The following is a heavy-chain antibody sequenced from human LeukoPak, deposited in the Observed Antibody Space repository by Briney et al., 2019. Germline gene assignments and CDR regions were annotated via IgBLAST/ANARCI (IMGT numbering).Heavy chain of an antibody. V-gene: IGHV1-58*01. CDR2: IVVGSGNT. Sequence: SVKVSCKASGFTFTSSAVQWVRQARGQRLEWIGWIVVGSGNTNYAQKFQERVIITRDMSTSTAYMELSSLRSEDTAVYYCAAGLAVAGTEPFDYWGQGTLVTVSS. CDR3: AAGLAVAGTEPFDY. CDR1: GFTFTSSA. J-gene: IGHJ4*02. D-gene: IGHD6-19*01.